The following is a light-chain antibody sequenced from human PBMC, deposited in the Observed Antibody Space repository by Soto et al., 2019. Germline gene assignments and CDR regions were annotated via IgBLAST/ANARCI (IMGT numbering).Light chain of an antibody. CDR1: QSISSW. CDR2: DAS. CDR3: QQYNSYAT. J-gene: IGKJ1*01. Sequence: DIQMTQSPSTLSTSVGDRVIITCRASQSISSWLAWYQQKPGKAPKLLIYDASSLESGVPSRFSGSGSGTEFNLTISNLQPEDFVTYYCQQYNSYATFGQGTKVDIK. V-gene: IGKV1-5*01.